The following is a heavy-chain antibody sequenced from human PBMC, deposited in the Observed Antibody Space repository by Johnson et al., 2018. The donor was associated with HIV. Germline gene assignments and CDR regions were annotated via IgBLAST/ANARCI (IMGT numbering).Heavy chain of an antibody. Sequence: VQLVESGGGVVQPGRSLRLSCAASGFTFSSYAMSWVRQAPGKGLEWVSAISGSGGSTYYADSVKGRFTISRDNSKNTLYLQMNSLRAEDTAVDYCAKGGFCSGGSCYFLGRELDAFDIWGQGTMVTVSS. D-gene: IGHD2-15*01. CDR3: AKGGFCSGGSCYFLGRELDAFDI. J-gene: IGHJ3*02. CDR1: GFTFSSYA. CDR2: ISGSGGST. V-gene: IGHV3-23*04.